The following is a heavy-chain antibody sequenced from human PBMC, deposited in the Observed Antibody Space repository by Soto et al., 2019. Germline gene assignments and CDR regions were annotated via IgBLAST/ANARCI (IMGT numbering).Heavy chain of an antibody. D-gene: IGHD6-19*01. CDR1: GFTFGSYW. CDR3: ARGLYSSG. Sequence: GGSLRLSCAASGFTFGSYWMSWVRQAPGKGLEWVANIKQDGSEKYYVDSVKGRFTISRDNAKNSLYLQMNSLRAEDTAVYYCARGLYSSGWGQGTLVTVSS. J-gene: IGHJ4*02. CDR2: IKQDGSEK. V-gene: IGHV3-7*01.